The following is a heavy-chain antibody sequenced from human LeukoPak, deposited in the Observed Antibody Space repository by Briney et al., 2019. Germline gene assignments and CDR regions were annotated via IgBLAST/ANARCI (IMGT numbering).Heavy chain of an antibody. J-gene: IGHJ3*02. CDR1: GFTFSSYG. CDR2: IWYDGSNK. Sequence: PGRSLRLSCAASGFTFSSYGMHWVRQAPGKGLEWVAVIWYDGSNKYYADSVKGRFTISRDNSKNKLYLQMNSLRAEDTAVYYCAKDDSSGYYYASAFDIWGQGTMVTVSS. CDR3: AKDDSSGYYYASAFDI. D-gene: IGHD3-22*01. V-gene: IGHV3-33*06.